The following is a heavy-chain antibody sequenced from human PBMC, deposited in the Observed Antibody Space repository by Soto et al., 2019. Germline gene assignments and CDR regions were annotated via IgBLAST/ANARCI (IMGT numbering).Heavy chain of an antibody. CDR1: GGSISSGDYY. V-gene: IGHV4-30-4*01. D-gene: IGHD3-22*01. CDR2: IYYSGST. CDR3: ARGVIGTMIVVVIPHWFDP. J-gene: IGHJ5*02. Sequence: SETLSLTCTVSGGSISSGDYYWSWIRQPPGKGLEWIGYIYYSGSTYYNPSLKSRVTISVDTSKNQFSLKLGSVTAADTAVYYCARGVIGTMIVVVIPHWFDPWGQGT.